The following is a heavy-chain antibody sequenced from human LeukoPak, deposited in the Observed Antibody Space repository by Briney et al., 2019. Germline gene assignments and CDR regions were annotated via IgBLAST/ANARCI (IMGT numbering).Heavy chain of an antibody. CDR3: AKGDNYKPLYFDN. J-gene: IGHJ4*02. CDR2: IFYDRGKK. CDR1: GSRFSDFG. D-gene: IGHD1-20*01. Sequence: GGSLRLSCVASGSRFSDFGMHWVRQAPGKGLEWVAVIFYDRGKKFYADSVEGRFTISSDNSKNTLYLQMNSLRDEDTAVYYCAKGDNYKPLYFDNWGQGSLVTVSA. V-gene: IGHV3-33*06.